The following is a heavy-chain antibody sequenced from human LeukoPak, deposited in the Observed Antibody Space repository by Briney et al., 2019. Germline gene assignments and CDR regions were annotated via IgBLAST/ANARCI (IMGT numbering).Heavy chain of an antibody. D-gene: IGHD3-22*01. Sequence: PGRSLGLSCAASGFTFSSYAMHWVRQAPGKGLEWVAVISYDGSNKYYADSVKGRFTISRDNSKNTLYLQMNSLRAEDTAVYYCARRMYYYDSSGYYYPYFDYWGQGTLVTVSS. CDR1: GFTFSSYA. CDR2: ISYDGSNK. V-gene: IGHV3-30-3*01. J-gene: IGHJ4*02. CDR3: ARRMYYYDSSGYYYPYFDY.